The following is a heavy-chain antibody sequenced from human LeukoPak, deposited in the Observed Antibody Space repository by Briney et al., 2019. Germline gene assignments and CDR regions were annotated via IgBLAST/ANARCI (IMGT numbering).Heavy chain of an antibody. CDR2: INPNSGDT. D-gene: IGHD6-19*01. J-gene: IGHJ2*01. Sequence: ASVKVSCKASGYTFTGYYMHWVRQAPGQGLEWMGWINPNSGDTSYAQKFQGRGTMTGDTSISTAYMELSALRSDDAAVYYCARVVGVAGYWYFDLWGRGTLVAVSS. CDR3: ARVVGVAGYWYFDL. CDR1: GYTFTGYY. V-gene: IGHV1-2*02.